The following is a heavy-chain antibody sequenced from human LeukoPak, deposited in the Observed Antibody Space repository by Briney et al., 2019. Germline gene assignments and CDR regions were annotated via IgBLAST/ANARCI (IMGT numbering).Heavy chain of an antibody. CDR1: GFTFRSYG. Sequence: PGRSLRLSCVASGFTFRSYGMHWVRQAPGKGLEWVAVIWYDGSNKYYGDSVRGRFTISRDNSKNTLYLQMNSLRAEDTAVYYCARFVVGYYGMDVWGQGTTVTVSS. CDR2: IWYDGSNK. V-gene: IGHV3-33*01. D-gene: IGHD2-15*01. CDR3: ARFVVGYYGMDV. J-gene: IGHJ6*02.